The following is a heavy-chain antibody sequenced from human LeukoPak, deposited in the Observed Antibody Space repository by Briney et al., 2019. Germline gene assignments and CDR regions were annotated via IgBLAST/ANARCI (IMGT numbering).Heavy chain of an antibody. Sequence: SETLSLTCTLSGDSSNTYFWSWIRQSPGKGLEWIGYIYYTGTTNYNPSLKSRVTISVDTSKNQFSLKVNSVTAADTGVYYCASKSTDHGELRFDYWGQGTLVTVSS. CDR3: ASKSTDHGELRFDY. J-gene: IGHJ4*02. CDR1: GDSSNTYF. V-gene: IGHV4-59*01. CDR2: IYYTGTT. D-gene: IGHD4-17*01.